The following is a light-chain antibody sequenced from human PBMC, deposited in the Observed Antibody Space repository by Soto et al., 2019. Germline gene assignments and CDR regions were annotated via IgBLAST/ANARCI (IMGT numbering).Light chain of an antibody. J-gene: IGKJ4*01. CDR2: DAS. Sequence: PAERATLSCRASQSVRGTSLAWYPQKPGQAPRLLIYDASNRATGIPDRFSGSGSGTYFILTINRLEPEDFAVYYCQEFASNFGGGTKVDIK. CDR1: QSVRGTS. CDR3: QEFASN. V-gene: IGKV3-20*01.